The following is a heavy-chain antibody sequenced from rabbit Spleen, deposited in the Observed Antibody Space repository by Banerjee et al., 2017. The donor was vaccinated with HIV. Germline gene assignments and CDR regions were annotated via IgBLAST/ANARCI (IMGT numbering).Heavy chain of an antibody. V-gene: IGHV1S45*01. J-gene: IGHJ4*01. CDR3: ARGPNNHRINL. D-gene: IGHD3-1*01. CDR2: IYAGSGGST. CDR1: GFSFSSSDY. Sequence: QEQLVESGGGLVQPEGSLTLTCTASGFSFSSSDYMCWVRQAPGKGLEWIACIYAGSGGSTYYASWAKGRFTISKTSSTTVTLQLTRLTAADTAAYVCARGPNNHRINLWGPGTLVTVS.